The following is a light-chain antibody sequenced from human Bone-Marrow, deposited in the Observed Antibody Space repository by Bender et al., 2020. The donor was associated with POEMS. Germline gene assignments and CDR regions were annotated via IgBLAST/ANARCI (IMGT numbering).Light chain of an antibody. CDR2: AVY. CDR3: QSYDSGLNGWV. V-gene: IGLV2-11*01. Sequence: QSALSQPRSVSGSPGQSVTISCTGTMHDVGGFNYVSWYQQHPGEAPKLIIYAVYMRPAGVPGRFSASKSGISASLTISGLQSEDDAAYFRQSYDSGLNGWVFGGGTKLTVL. J-gene: IGLJ3*02. CDR1: MHDVGGFNY.